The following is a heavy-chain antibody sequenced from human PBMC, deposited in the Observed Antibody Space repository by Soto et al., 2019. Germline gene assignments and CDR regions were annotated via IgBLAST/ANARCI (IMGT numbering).Heavy chain of an antibody. V-gene: IGHV4-59*01. Sequence: ASETLSLTCTVSGGSISSYDWSWIRQPPGKGLEWIGYIYYSGSTNYNPSLKSRGTISVDTSKIQFSLKLSSVTAADTAVYYCASEGRCSSTSCLYYYGMDVWGQGTTVTVSS. CDR1: GGSISSYD. CDR3: ASEGRCSSTSCLYYYGMDV. J-gene: IGHJ6*02. D-gene: IGHD2-2*01. CDR2: IYYSGST.